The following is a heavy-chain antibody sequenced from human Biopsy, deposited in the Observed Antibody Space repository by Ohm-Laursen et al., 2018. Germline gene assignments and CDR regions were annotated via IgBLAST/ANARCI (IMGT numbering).Heavy chain of an antibody. J-gene: IGHJ4*02. D-gene: IGHD3-10*01. Sequence: SLRLSCAASGFTFSDYYMSWIRQAPGKGLEWLSYVSGSGTTMFYADSVKGRFTVSRDNAKNSLYLQMNSLTVEDTAVYYCARDGAGSYHDYWGQGTLVTVSS. CDR2: VSGSGTTM. CDR1: GFTFSDYY. CDR3: ARDGAGSYHDY. V-gene: IGHV3-11*01.